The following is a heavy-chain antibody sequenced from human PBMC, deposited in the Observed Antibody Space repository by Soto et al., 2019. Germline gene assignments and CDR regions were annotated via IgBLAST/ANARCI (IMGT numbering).Heavy chain of an antibody. CDR1: GFTFSNYA. D-gene: IGHD3-22*01. V-gene: IGHV3-23*01. J-gene: IGHJ3*02. Sequence: EVRLLESGGGFVQPGGSLRLSCAASGFTFSNYAMSWVRQTPGRVLEWVSTINDSGVSTYYADSVKGRFAISRDNSMNTLFLQMNSLRAEDTAVYYCAKDGGIDLVISKLLCDIWGHGTMVTVSS. CDR3: AKDGGIDLVISKLLCDI. CDR2: INDSGVST.